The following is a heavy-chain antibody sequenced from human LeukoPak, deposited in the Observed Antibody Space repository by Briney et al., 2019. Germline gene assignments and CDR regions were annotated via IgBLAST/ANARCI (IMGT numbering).Heavy chain of an antibody. J-gene: IGHJ4*02. Sequence: GGSLRLSSAASGFTFSSYAMHWVRQAPGKGLEWVAVISYDGSDKYYADSVKGRFTISRDNSKNTLYLQMNSLRAEDTAVYYCARAHRGSGWYREPVDYWGQGTLVTVSS. CDR1: GFTFSSYA. V-gene: IGHV3-30-3*01. D-gene: IGHD6-19*01. CDR2: ISYDGSDK. CDR3: ARAHRGSGWYREPVDY.